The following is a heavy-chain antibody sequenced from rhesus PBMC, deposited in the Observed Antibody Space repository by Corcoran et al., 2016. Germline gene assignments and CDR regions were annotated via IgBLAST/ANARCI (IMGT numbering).Heavy chain of an antibody. V-gene: IGHV1-111*02. CDR3: ARDNIVVEGYYFDY. Sequence: EVQLVQSGAEVKKPGASVKISCKASGYTFNDHDLNWVRQAPGKGREWRGRVYAEDGKEESEQKIQDRVSNNADRYTYTAYIDLSSLRSEDTAVYYCARDNIVVEGYYFDYWGQGVLVTVSS. CDR1: GYTFNDHD. J-gene: IGHJ4*01. CDR2: VYAEDGKE. D-gene: IGHD2-27*01.